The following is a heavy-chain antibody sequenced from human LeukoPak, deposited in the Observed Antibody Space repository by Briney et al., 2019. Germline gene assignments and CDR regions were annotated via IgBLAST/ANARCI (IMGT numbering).Heavy chain of an antibody. CDR2: IQYDGSRK. CDR3: AKDLIL. J-gene: IGHJ3*01. CDR1: GGTFSSYA. V-gene: IGHV3-30*02. Sequence: SCKASGGTFSSYAISWVRQAPGKGLEWVSFIQYDGSRKNYVDSVKGRFTISRDNSKNTLYLQMFSLRPEDTAVYFCAKDLILWGQGTVVTVSS.